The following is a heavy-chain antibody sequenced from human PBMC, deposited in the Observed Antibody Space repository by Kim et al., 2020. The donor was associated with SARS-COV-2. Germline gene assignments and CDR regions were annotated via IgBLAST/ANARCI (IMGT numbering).Heavy chain of an antibody. Sequence: TGYAQKFQGRVTMTRNTSISTAYMELSSLRSEDTAVYYCARRTGYAHFDYWGQGTLVTVSS. CDR2: T. V-gene: IGHV1-8*01. CDR3: ARRTGYAHFDY. J-gene: IGHJ4*02. D-gene: IGHD2-15*01.